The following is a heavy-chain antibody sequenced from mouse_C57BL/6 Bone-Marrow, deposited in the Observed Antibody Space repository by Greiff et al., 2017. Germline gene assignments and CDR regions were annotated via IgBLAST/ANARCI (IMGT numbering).Heavy chain of an antibody. Sequence: EVKLVESGGGLVKPGGSLKLSCAASGFTFSDYGMHWVRQAPEKGLVWVAYISSGSSTIYYADTVKGRFTISRDNAKNTLFLQMTSLRSEDTAMYYCARSVLYAMDYWGQGTSVTVSS. J-gene: IGHJ4*01. V-gene: IGHV5-17*01. CDR1: GFTFSDYG. CDR2: ISSGSSTI. CDR3: ARSVLYAMDY.